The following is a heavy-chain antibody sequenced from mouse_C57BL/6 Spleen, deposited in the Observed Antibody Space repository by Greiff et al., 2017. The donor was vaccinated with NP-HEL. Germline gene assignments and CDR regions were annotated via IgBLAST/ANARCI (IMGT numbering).Heavy chain of an antibody. CDR1: GYTFTSYG. D-gene: IGHD1-1*01. J-gene: IGHJ1*03. CDR2: IYPRSGNT. CDR3: ASYPYYYGSSYWYFDV. V-gene: IGHV1-81*01. Sequence: QVHVKQSGAVLARPGASVKLSCKASGYTFTSYGISWVKQRTGQGLEWIGEIYPRSGNTYYNEKFKGKATLTAAKSSSTAYMELRSLTSEDSAVYFFASYPYYYGSSYWYFDVWGTGTTVTVSS.